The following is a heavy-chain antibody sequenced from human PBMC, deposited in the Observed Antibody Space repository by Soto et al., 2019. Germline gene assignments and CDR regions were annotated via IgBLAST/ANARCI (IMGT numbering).Heavy chain of an antibody. Sequence: EVQLVESGGGQVHPGGSLRLSCAASGFSFTHYRIHWVRQVPGKGLEWVCRVNADGSSTNYAGFAKGRFTISRDNSENTAYLEMNNLRVDDTALYYCAKAGDWNYVFDFRGQGTSVIVSS. J-gene: IGHJ4*02. CDR1: GFSFTHYR. CDR2: VNADGSST. D-gene: IGHD1-7*01. CDR3: AKAGDWNYVFDF. V-gene: IGHV3-74*01.